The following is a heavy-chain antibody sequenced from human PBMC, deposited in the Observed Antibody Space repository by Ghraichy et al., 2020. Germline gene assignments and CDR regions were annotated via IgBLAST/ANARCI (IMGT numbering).Heavy chain of an antibody. J-gene: IGHJ3*02. D-gene: IGHD5-18*01. CDR3: ARLEDSYGYRAFDI. CDR1: GGSISSYY. V-gene: IGHV4-4*09. Sequence: SETLSLTCTVSGGSISSYYWSWIRQPPGKGLEWIGYIYTSGSTNYNPSLKSRVTISVDTSKNQFSLKLSSVTAADTAVYYCARLEDSYGYRAFDIWGQGTMVTVSS. CDR2: IYTSGST.